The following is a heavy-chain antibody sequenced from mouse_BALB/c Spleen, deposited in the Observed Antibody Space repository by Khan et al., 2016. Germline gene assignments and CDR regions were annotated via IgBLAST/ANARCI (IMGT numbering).Heavy chain of an antibody. CDR2: IYPGSGNT. J-gene: IGHJ4*01. CDR1: GYTFTDYY. CDR3: AKLGLYAMDY. D-gene: IGHD4-1*01. V-gene: IGHV1-77*01. Sequence: VQRQESGAELARPGASVKLSCKASGYTFTDYYINWVKQRTGQGLEWIGEIYPGSGNTYYNEKFKGKATLTADKSSSTAYMQLSSLTSEDSAVYFCAKLGLYAMDYWGQGTSVTVSS.